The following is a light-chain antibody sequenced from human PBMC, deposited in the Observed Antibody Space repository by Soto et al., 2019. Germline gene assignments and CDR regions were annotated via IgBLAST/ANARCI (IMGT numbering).Light chain of an antibody. V-gene: IGKV1-33*01. CDR1: QDISNY. CDR2: DAS. Sequence: DIQMTQSPSSLSASVGDRVTITCQARQDISNYLNWYQQKPGKAPKLLIYDASNLETGVPSRFSGSGSGTDFTFTISSLQTEDIATYDGQQYDNLPLTFGGGTKVEIK. J-gene: IGKJ4*01. CDR3: QQYDNLPLT.